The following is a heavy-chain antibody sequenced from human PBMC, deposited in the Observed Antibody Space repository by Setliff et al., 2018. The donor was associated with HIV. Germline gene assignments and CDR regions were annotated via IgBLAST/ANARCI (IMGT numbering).Heavy chain of an antibody. J-gene: IGHJ5*02. V-gene: IGHV4-59*12. CDR2: IYYSGST. D-gene: IGHD4-4*01. Sequence: SETLSLTCTVSGGSINNYYWSWIRQPPGKGLEWIGYIYYSGSTNYNPSLKSRVTISLDTSKNQFSLRLTSVTAADTAVYYCARGGRSTVATWAWFDPWGQGTLVTVSS. CDR3: ARGGRSTVATWAWFDP. CDR1: GGSINNYY.